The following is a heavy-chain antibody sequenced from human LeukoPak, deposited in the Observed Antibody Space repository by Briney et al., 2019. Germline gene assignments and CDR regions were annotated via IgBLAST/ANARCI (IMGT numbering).Heavy chain of an antibody. CDR1: GFTFSSYA. CDR2: ISGSGGST. V-gene: IGHV3-23*01. J-gene: IGHJ4*02. CDR3: AKGGYYYGSGSYCFDY. D-gene: IGHD3-10*01. Sequence: GGSLRLSCAASGFTFSSYAMSWVRQAPGKGLEWVSAISGSGGSTYYADSVRGRFTISRDNSKNTLYLQMNSLRAEDTAVYYCAKGGYYYGSGSYCFDYWGQGTLVTVSS.